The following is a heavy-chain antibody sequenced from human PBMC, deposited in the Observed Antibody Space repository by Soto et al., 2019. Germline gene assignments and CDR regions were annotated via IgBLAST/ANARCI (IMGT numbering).Heavy chain of an antibody. J-gene: IGHJ3*02. CDR3: ARALEVATGAFDI. CDR2: IYYSGST. CDR1: GASISSDRYY. Sequence: QVQLQESGPGLVYPSQTLSLTCTVSGASISSDRYYWTWIRQHPGKGLEWIGYIYYSGSTYYNPSLKSRVVISVDTSENRFFLKLSSVTAADTAVYYCARALEVATGAFDIWGQGTMVTVSS. D-gene: IGHD5-12*01. V-gene: IGHV4-31*03.